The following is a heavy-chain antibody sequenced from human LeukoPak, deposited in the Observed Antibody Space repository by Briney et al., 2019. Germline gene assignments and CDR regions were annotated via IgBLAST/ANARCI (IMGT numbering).Heavy chain of an antibody. Sequence: GGSLRLSCAASGFTFSSYEMNWVRQAPGKGLEWVSYISSSGSTIYYADSVKGRFTISRDNAKNSLYLQMNSLRAEDTALYYCAKVTTVTTLGWYFDLWGRGTLVTVSS. CDR1: GFTFSSYE. CDR2: ISSSGSTI. V-gene: IGHV3-48*03. CDR3: AKVTTVTTLGWYFDL. J-gene: IGHJ2*01. D-gene: IGHD4-17*01.